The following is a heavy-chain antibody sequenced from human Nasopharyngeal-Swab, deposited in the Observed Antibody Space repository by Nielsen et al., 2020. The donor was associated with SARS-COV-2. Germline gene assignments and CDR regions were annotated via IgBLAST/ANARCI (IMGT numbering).Heavy chain of an antibody. V-gene: IGHV4-39*01. CDR2: IYYSGST. CDR1: GGSISSSSYY. J-gene: IGHJ4*02. D-gene: IGHD6-19*01. CDR3: ARQVRSGIAVAGPYYFDY. Sequence: SETLSLTCTVSGGSISSSSYYWGWIRQPPGKGLEWIGSIYYSGSTYYNPSLKSRVTISVDTSKTQFSLKLSSVTAADTAVYYCARQVRSGIAVAGPYYFDYWGQGTLVTVSS.